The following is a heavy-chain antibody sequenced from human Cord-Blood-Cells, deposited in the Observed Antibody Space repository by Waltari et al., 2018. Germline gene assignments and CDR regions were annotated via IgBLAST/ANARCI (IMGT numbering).Heavy chain of an antibody. Sequence: EVQLVQSGAEVKKPGESLKISCKGSGYSFTSYWIGWVRQMPGKGLEWMGIISPGGSDTRYSPSFQGQGTISADNSISTAYLQWSSLKASDTAMYYCARPAMVRGVITPLDGAFDIWGQGTMVTVSS. CDR1: GYSFTSYW. V-gene: IGHV5-51*01. D-gene: IGHD3-10*01. CDR2: ISPGGSDT. J-gene: IGHJ3*02. CDR3: ARPAMVRGVITPLDGAFDI.